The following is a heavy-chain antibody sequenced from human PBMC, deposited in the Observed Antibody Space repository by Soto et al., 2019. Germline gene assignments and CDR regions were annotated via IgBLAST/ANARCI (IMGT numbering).Heavy chain of an antibody. Sequence: QVQLVESGGGVVQPGRSLRLSCAASGFTFSSYGMHWVRQAPGKGLEWVAVIWYDGSNKYYADSVKGRFTISRDNSKNTLYLQMNSLRAEDTAVYYCARRFERRTAMVRHDAFDIWGQGTRVTVSS. CDR3: ARRFERRTAMVRHDAFDI. V-gene: IGHV3-33*01. CDR2: IWYDGSNK. D-gene: IGHD5-18*01. CDR1: GFTFSSYG. J-gene: IGHJ3*02.